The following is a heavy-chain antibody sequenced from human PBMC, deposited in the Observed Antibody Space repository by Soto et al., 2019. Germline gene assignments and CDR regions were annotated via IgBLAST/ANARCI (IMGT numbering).Heavy chain of an antibody. CDR2: ISSSSSYI. V-gene: IGHV3-21*01. Sequence: GGSLELSSAASGFTFSSYSMNWVRQAPGKGLEWVSSISSSSSYIYYADSVEGRFTISRDNYKNTPYLQMNSLRAEDTAVYYCAPEALRLGRDGYNPVDYWGQGSLVTVSS. CDR3: APEALRLGRDGYNPVDY. CDR1: GFTFSSYS. D-gene: IGHD5-12*01. J-gene: IGHJ4*02.